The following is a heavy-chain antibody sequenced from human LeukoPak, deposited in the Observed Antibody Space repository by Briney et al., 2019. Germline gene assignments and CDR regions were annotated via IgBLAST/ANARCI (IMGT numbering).Heavy chain of an antibody. V-gene: IGHV3-21*01. J-gene: IGHJ6*03. D-gene: IGHD5-18*01. CDR1: GFTFSSYT. CDR2: ISSTCTYI. Sequence: GGSLRLSCAASGFTFSSYTMNWVRQAPGKGLEWVSSISSTCTYICYADSLKGRFTISRDNAKNSLYLQMNSLRAEDTAVYYCARDTARGPLVFMDVWGKGTTVTVSS. CDR3: ARDTARGPLVFMDV.